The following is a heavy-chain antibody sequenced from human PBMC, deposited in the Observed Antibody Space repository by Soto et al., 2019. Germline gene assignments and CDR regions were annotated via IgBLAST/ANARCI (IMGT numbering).Heavy chain of an antibody. CDR2: IVPSLDTT. CDR3: AISPQPRYTADPYAVDV. D-gene: IGHD3-16*01. J-gene: IGHJ6*02. V-gene: IGHV1-69*11. Sequence: QVHLVQSGTEVKKPGSSVKVSCKASGGTFSSSGFSWVRQAPGQGLEWMGMIVPSLDTTNYAQKFQARVTITADEVTRTGYMELRSLRSEDTAVYYCAISPQPRYTADPYAVDVWGQGTRVIVSS. CDR1: GGTFSSSG.